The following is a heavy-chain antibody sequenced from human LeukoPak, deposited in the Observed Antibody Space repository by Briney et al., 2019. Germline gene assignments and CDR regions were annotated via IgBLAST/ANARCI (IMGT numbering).Heavy chain of an antibody. V-gene: IGHV3-33*06. CDR2: IWYDGSNK. J-gene: IGHJ3*02. CDR1: GFTFSRHG. Sequence: PGRSLRLSCVASGFTFSRHGMHWVRQAPGKGLEWVTVIWYDGSNKYYADSVKSRFTISRDNSKNTLYLQMNSLRAEDTAVYYCAKYGDYDAFDIWGQGTMVTVSS. D-gene: IGHD4-17*01. CDR3: AKYGDYDAFDI.